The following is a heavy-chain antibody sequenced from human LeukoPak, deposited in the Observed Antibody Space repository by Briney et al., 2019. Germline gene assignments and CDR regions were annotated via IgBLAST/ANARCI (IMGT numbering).Heavy chain of an antibody. CDR2: ISSSSSYI. Sequence: GGSLRLSCAASGFTFSNYNMNWVRQAPGKGLEWVSSISSSSSYIYYADSVKGRFTISRDNAKNSLYLQMNSLRAEDTAVYYCARDLEVAAAPDYWGQGTLATVSS. V-gene: IGHV3-21*01. CDR3: ARDLEVAAAPDY. J-gene: IGHJ4*02. D-gene: IGHD2-15*01. CDR1: GFTFSNYN.